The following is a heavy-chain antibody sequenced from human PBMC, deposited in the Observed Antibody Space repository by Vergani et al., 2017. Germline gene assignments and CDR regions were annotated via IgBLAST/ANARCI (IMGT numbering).Heavy chain of an antibody. CDR3: ARDCSGGSCYVRVRADYGMDV. D-gene: IGHD2-15*01. J-gene: IGHJ6*02. CDR1: GFTFSSYW. Sequence: EVQLVESGGGLVQPGGSLRLSCAASGFTFSSYWMSWVRQAPGTGLEWVANIKQDGSEKYYVDSVKGRFTISRDNAKNSLYLQMNSLRAEDTAVYYCARDCSGGSCYVRVRADYGMDVWGQGTTVTVSS. V-gene: IGHV3-7*01. CDR2: IKQDGSEK.